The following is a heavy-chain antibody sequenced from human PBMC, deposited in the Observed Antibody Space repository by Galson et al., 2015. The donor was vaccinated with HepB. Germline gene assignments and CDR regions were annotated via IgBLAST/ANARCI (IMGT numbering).Heavy chain of an antibody. V-gene: IGHV3-21*01. CDR3: ARDGGSGSYTPGWYDY. CDR2: ISSSSSYI. D-gene: IGHD3-10*01. CDR1: GSTFSSYS. Sequence: SLRLSCAASGSTFSSYSMNWVRQAPGKGLEWVSSISSSSSYIYYADSVKGRFTISRDNAKNSLYLQMNSLRAEDTAVYYCARDGGSGSYTPGWYDYWGQGTLVTVSS. J-gene: IGHJ4*02.